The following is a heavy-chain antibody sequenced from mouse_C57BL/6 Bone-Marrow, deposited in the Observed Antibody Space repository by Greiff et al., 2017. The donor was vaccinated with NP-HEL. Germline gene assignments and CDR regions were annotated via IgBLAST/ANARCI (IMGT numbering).Heavy chain of an antibody. J-gene: IGHJ4*01. V-gene: IGHV1-64*01. CDR2: IHPNSGST. CDR1: GYTFTSYW. CDR3: ARTGAMDY. Sequence: QVQLQQPGAELVKPGASVKLSCKASGYTFTSYWMHWVKQRPGQGLEWIGMIHPNSGSTNYNEKFKSKATLTVDKSSSTAYMQLSSLAADDSAVYYCARTGAMDYWGQGTSVTVSS.